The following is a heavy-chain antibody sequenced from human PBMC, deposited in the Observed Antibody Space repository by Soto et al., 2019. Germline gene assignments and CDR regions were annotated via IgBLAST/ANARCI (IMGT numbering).Heavy chain of an antibody. CDR3: ASGLLWFGEDV. CDR1: GGSISSYY. J-gene: IGHJ6*02. Sequence: PSATLSLTCTVSGGSISSYYWSWIRQPPGKGLEWIGYNYYGGSTNYNPSLKSRVTISVDTSKNQFSLKLSSVTAADTAVYYCASGLLWFGEDVWGQGTTVTVSS. D-gene: IGHD3-10*01. V-gene: IGHV4-59*01. CDR2: NYYGGST.